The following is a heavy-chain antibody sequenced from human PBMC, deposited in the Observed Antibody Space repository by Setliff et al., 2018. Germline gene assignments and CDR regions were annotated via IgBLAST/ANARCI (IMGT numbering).Heavy chain of an antibody. D-gene: IGHD4-17*01. Sequence: GGSLRLSCAASGFTFRSYWMSWVRQAPGKGLEWVANIKKDGSIKYYLDSVRGRFTISRDNAENSLTLQMNSLRVEDTAVYYCSRDLQGSGDYVVDYWGQETLVTVSS. J-gene: IGHJ4*02. CDR1: GFTFRSYW. CDR3: SRDLQGSGDYVVDY. V-gene: IGHV3-7*01. CDR2: IKKDGSIK.